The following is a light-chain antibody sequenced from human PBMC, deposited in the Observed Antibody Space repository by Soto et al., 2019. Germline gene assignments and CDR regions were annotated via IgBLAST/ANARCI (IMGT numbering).Light chain of an antibody. V-gene: IGKV3-20*01. CDR2: GAA. J-gene: IGKJ4*01. Sequence: EVVLTQSPGTLSLSPGERATLFCRASQSISASYLAWYQQKPGQPPRLLMSGAANRATGVPDRFTGSGSETDFTLTISGVEPEDFAVYYCQQYNHWPLTFGGGTKVEIK. CDR1: QSISASY. CDR3: QQYNHWPLT.